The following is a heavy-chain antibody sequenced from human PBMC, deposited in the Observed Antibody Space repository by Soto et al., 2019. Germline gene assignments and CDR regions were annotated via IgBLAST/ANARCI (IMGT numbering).Heavy chain of an antibody. CDR3: AKNETTRPWFDP. J-gene: IGHJ5*02. V-gene: IGHV4-31*03. CDR2: IYYIGTT. D-gene: IGHD1-1*01. Sequence: QVQLQESGPGLVKASQTLLLTCTVSGGSIRNGNYYWSWIRQLPGKGLEWIGNIYYIGTTSYNPSLKSRVIISIDTSKNQFSLELTSVLAADTAVYYCAKNETTRPWFDPWGQGTLVTVSS. CDR1: GGSIRNGNYY.